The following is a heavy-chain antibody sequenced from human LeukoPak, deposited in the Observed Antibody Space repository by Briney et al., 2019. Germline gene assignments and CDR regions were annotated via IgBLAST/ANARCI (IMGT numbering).Heavy chain of an antibody. CDR2: IYYSGST. D-gene: IGHD6-13*01. CDR3: ARQPTYSSSWYLGNYFDY. J-gene: IGHJ4*02. CDR1: GGSISSSSYY. Sequence: SETLSLTCTVSGGSISSSSYYWGWIRQPPGKGLEGIGSIYYSGSTYYNPSLKSRVPISVDTSKNHFSLKLSSLTAADTAVSYCARQPTYSSSWYLGNYFDYWGQGTLVTVSS. V-gene: IGHV4-39*01.